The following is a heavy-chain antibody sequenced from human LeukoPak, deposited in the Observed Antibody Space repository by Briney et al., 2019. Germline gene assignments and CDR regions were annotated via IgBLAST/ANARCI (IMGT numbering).Heavy chain of an antibody. CDR2: TSAYNGNT. CDR3: ARDFQIVATTSFDY. CDR1: GYTFTSYG. D-gene: IGHD5-12*01. Sequence: ASVKVSCKASGYTFTSYGISWVRQAPGQGLEWMGWTSAYNGNTNYAQKLQGRVTMTTDTSTSTAYMELRSLRSDDTAVYYCARDFQIVATTSFDYWGQGTLVTVSS. J-gene: IGHJ4*02. V-gene: IGHV1-18*04.